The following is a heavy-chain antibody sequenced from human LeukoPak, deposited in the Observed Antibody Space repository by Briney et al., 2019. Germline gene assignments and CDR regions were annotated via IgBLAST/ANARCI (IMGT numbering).Heavy chain of an antibody. D-gene: IGHD3-22*01. CDR3: ARDSHYYDGDDY. V-gene: IGHV3-74*01. J-gene: IGHJ4*02. CDR1: GFTLRSYW. Sequence: PGGSLRLSCAASGFTLRSYWMHWVRQAPGKGLVWVSHINSDGSSTHYADSVKGRFIISRDNAKNTVYLQMNSLGAEDTAVYYCARDSHYYDGDDYWGQGTLVTVSS. CDR2: INSDGSST.